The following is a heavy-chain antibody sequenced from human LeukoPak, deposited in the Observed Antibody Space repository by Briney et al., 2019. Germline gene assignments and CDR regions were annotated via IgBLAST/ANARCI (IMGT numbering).Heavy chain of an antibody. Sequence: PGGSLRLSCAASGFTFSSYALSWVRQAPGRGLEWVSSTSDSGAYTYYADDVKGRLIASRDNSKHTLYLQMNRLRAEHTAVYYCAKDLFGGPARAYFDYWGQGTLVTVSS. CDR3: AKDLFGGPARAYFDY. V-gene: IGHV3-23*01. CDR2: TSDSGAYT. CDR1: GFTFSSYA. D-gene: IGHD3-16*01. J-gene: IGHJ4*02.